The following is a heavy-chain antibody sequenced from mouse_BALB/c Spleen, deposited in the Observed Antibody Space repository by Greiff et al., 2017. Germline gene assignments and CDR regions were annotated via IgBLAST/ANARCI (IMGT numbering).Heavy chain of an antibody. CDR2: INPSSGYT. CDR3: ARQGGSYFDY. CDR1: GYTFTSYT. D-gene: IGHD1-1*02. V-gene: IGHV1-4*02. J-gene: IGHJ2*01. Sequence: LQESAAELARPGASVKMSCKASGYTFTSYTMHWVKQRPGQGLEWIGYINPSSGYTEYNQKFKDKTTLTADKSSSTAYMQLSSLTSEDSAVYYCARQGGSYFDYWGQGTTLTVSS.